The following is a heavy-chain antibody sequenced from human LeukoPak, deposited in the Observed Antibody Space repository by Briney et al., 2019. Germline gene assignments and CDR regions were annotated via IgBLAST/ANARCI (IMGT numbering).Heavy chain of an antibody. Sequence: PSETLSLTCAVYGGSFSGYYWSWIRQPPGKGREWIGEINHSGSTNYNPSLKTRVTISVDTSKNQFSLKLSSVTAADTAVYYCARGKYSYGYSYRSYGMDVWGQGTTVTVSS. V-gene: IGHV4-34*01. CDR3: ARGKYSYGYSYRSYGMDV. D-gene: IGHD5-18*01. CDR1: GGSFSGYY. CDR2: INHSGST. J-gene: IGHJ6*02.